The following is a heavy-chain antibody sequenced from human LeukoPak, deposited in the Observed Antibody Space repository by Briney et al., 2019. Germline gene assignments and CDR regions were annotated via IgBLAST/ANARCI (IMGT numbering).Heavy chain of an antibody. V-gene: IGHV4-59*01. CDR1: GGSISSYY. CDR3: ARENPALDAFDI. Sequence: KPSETLSLTCTVSGGSISSYYWSWIRQPPGKGPEWIGYIYYSGSTNYNPSLKSRVTISVDTSKNQFSLKLSSVTAADTAVYYCARENPALDAFDIWGQGTMVTVSS. J-gene: IGHJ3*02. CDR2: IYYSGST.